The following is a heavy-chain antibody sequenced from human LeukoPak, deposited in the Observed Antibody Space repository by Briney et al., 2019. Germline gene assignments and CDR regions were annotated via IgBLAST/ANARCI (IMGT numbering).Heavy chain of an antibody. V-gene: IGHV1-18*01. D-gene: IGHD3-10*01. Sequence: ASVKVSCKASGYTFTSYGISWVRQAPGQGLEWMGWISAYNGNTNYAQKLQGGVTMTTDTSTSTAYMELRSLRSDDTAVYYCAREVRGVTYYYYYYYMDVWGKGTTVTVSS. CDR3: AREVRGVTYYYYYYYMDV. CDR1: GYTFTSYG. CDR2: ISAYNGNT. J-gene: IGHJ6*03.